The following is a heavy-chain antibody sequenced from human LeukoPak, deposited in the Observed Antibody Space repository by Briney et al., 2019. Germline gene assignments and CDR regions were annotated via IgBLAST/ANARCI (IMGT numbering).Heavy chain of an antibody. J-gene: IGHJ4*02. CDR2: INAGNGNT. D-gene: IGHD3-9*01. CDR1: GYTFTSYA. Sequence: GSVKVSCKASGYTFTSYAMHWVRQAPGQRLEWMGWINAGNGNTKYSQEFQGRVTITRDTSASTAYMELSSLRSEDTAVYYCARSTSYYDILTGYYPYYFDYWGQGTLVTVSS. CDR3: ARSTSYYDILTGYYPYYFDY. V-gene: IGHV1-3*03.